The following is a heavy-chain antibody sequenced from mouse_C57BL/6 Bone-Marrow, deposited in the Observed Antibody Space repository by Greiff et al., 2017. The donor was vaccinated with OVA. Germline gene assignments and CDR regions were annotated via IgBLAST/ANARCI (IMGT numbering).Heavy chain of an antibody. CDR1: GFTFSDYG. CDR2: ISSGSSTI. Sequence: DVHLVESGGGLVKPGGSLKLSCAASGFTFSDYGMHWVRQAPEKGLEWVAYISSGSSTIYYADTVKGRFTISRDNAKNTLFLQLTSLRSEAAAMYYCARNGYVDVWGTGTTVTVSS. J-gene: IGHJ1*03. CDR3: ARNGYVDV. V-gene: IGHV5-17*01.